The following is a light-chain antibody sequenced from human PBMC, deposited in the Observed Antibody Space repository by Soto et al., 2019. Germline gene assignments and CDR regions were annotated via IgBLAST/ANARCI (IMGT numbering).Light chain of an antibody. J-gene: IGKJ1*01. CDR3: QQYSVYWT. Sequence: DIQMTQSPSTLSASVGDTVTITCRASESIDNWLAWYQQKPGKAPKVLIYDASSWAGGVPSRFTGSGSGTEFTLTINSLQPDDFATYYCQQYSVYWTFGQGTKVDI. CDR2: DAS. V-gene: IGKV1-5*01. CDR1: ESIDNW.